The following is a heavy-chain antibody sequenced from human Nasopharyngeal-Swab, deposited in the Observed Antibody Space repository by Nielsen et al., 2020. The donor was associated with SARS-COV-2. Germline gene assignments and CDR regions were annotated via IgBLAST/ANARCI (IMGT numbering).Heavy chain of an antibody. J-gene: IGHJ6*04. Sequence: WIRQPPGKGLEWVPAISGSGGSTYYADSVKGRFTISRDNSKNTLYLQMNSLRAEDTAVYYCARAGGVWGKGTTVTVSS. CDR3: ARAGGV. V-gene: IGHV3-23*01. CDR2: ISGSGGST. D-gene: IGHD3-16*01.